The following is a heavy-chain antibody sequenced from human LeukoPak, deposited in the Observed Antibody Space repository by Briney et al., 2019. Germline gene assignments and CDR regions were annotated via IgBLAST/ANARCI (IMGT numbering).Heavy chain of an antibody. J-gene: IGHJ4*02. V-gene: IGHV4-59*01. CDR3: ARALSDYGEYRFDY. CDR2: IYYSGST. CDR1: GGSISSYY. Sequence: SETLSLTCTVSGGSISSYYWSWIWQPPGKGLEWIGYIYYSGSTKYYPSLKSRVTISVDTSKNQCSLKLSSVTAADTAVYYCARALSDYGEYRFDYWGQGTLVTVSS. D-gene: IGHD4-17*01.